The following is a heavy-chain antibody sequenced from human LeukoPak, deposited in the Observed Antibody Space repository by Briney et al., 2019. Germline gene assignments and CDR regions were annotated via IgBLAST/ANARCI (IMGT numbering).Heavy chain of an antibody. CDR1: GFTFSNYA. D-gene: IGHD3-3*01. CDR2: ISYDGSNE. V-gene: IGHV3-30*04. CDR3: ESGWYDDSSRDHHPAYYYYGIDV. Sequence: PGGSLRLSCAASGFTFSNYAMHWVRQAPGKGLEWVAFISYDGSNEYYADSVRGRFTISKDNSKNTEHLQMNSLRAEDTAVYYCESGWYDDSSRDHHPAYYYYGIDVWGQGTTVIVSS. J-gene: IGHJ6*02.